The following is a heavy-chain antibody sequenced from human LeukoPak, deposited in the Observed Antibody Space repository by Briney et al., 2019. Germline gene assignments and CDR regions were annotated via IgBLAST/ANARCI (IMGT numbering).Heavy chain of an antibody. CDR2: IRYDGSNK. CDR1: GFTFSSYG. CDR3: AKGREYYFDY. Sequence: PGGSLRLFCAASGFTFSSYGMHWVRQAPGKGLEWVAFIRYDGSNKYYADSVKGRFTISRDNSKNTLYLQMNSLRAEDTAVYYCAKGREYYFDYWGQGTLVTVSS. V-gene: IGHV3-30*02. J-gene: IGHJ4*02.